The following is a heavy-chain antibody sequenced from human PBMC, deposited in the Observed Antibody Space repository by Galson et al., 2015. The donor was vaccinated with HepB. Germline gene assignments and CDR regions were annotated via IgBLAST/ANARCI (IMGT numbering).Heavy chain of an antibody. CDR3: AKSNWFDP. V-gene: IGHV3-7*03. J-gene: IGHJ5*02. CDR1: GFSFSSHW. CDR2: LSPDGSEK. Sequence: SLRLSCAASGFSFSSHWMNWVRQAPGKGLEWVANLSPDGSEKYYVESVKGRFTVSRDNAKNSLYLQMNSLRDEDTAVYYWAKSNWFDPWGQGTLVTVSS.